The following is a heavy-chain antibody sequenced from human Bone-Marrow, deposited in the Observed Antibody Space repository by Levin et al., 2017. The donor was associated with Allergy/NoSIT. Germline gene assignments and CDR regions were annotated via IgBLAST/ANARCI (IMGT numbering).Heavy chain of an antibody. CDR3: ARGTKPAITGDPYHFDY. D-gene: IGHD1-14*01. CDR2: VSPDSGVT. Sequence: GESLKISCETSGYTFTDSYLHWVRQAPGQGLEWMGWVSPDSGVTNYAQKFQGRVTMTSDASTSTAYVDLSSLRSDDTAVYYCARGTKPAITGDPYHFDYWGQGTLVTVSS. V-gene: IGHV1-2*02. CDR1: GYTFTDSY. J-gene: IGHJ4*02.